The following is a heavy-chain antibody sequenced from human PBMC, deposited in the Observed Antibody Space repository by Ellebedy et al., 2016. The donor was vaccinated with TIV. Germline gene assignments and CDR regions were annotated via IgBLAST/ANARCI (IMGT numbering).Heavy chain of an antibody. Sequence: SETLSLTXTFSGGSISGSYWTWLRQPAGKGLEWIGRVYSSGITNYNSSLESRVSMSVDTSKNQFSLKLTSVTAADTAIYYCARDAWGRNAFDIWGQGTVVTVSS. CDR3: ARDAWGRNAFDI. CDR2: VYSSGIT. D-gene: IGHD7-27*01. V-gene: IGHV4-4*07. CDR1: GGSISGSY. J-gene: IGHJ3*02.